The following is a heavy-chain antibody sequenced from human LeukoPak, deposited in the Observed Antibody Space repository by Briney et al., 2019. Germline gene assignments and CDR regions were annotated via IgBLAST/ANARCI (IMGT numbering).Heavy chain of an antibody. J-gene: IGHJ4*02. D-gene: IGHD3-9*01. CDR1: GYTFTTLD. Sequence: GASVKVSCKASGYTFTTLDINWVRQATGQGLEWMGWINPNSGNRGYAQKFQGRVTMTRHTSISTAYMELSSLKFEDTAMYYCARGRKGILTGYDNDYWGQGTLVTVSS. CDR2: INPNSGNR. CDR3: ARGRKGILTGYDNDY. V-gene: IGHV1-8*02.